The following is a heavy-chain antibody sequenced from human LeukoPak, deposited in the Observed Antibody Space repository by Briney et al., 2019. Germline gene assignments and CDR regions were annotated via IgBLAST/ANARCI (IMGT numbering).Heavy chain of an antibody. CDR3: ARWGIAAANYDY. CDR1: GYTFTGYY. D-gene: IGHD6-13*01. Sequence: ASVKVTCKASGYTFTGYYMHWVRQAPGQGLEWMGRINPNSGGTNYAQKFQGRVTMTRDTSISTAYMELSRLRSDDTAVYYCARWGIAAANYDYWGQGTLVTVSS. J-gene: IGHJ4*02. CDR2: INPNSGGT. V-gene: IGHV1-2*06.